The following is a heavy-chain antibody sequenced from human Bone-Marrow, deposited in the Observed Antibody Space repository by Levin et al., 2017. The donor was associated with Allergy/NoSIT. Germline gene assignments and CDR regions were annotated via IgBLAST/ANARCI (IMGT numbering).Heavy chain of an antibody. CDR3: ARVGARASYYYMDV. V-gene: IGHV3-11*06. CDR1: GFTFSDYF. CDR2: ISGGSDYT. D-gene: IGHD3-10*01. Sequence: GGSLRLSCAASGFTFSDYFMSWIRQAPGKGLEWVSQISGGSDYTKYAGSVRGRFTISRDNANNSLFLQMNSLRADDTAVYYCARVGARASYYYMDVWGKGTTVTVSS. J-gene: IGHJ6*03.